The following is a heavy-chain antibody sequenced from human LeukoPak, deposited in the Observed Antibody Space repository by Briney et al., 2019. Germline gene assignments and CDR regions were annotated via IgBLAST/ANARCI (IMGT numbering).Heavy chain of an antibody. V-gene: IGHV4-34*01. D-gene: IGHD3-10*01. CDR3: ARAYYGSGSYYYFDY. Sequence: TSETLSLTCAIYGGSFRGYYWSWIRQPPGKGLEWIGEINHSGSTNYNPSLKSRVTISVDTSKNQFSLKLSSVTAADTAVYYCARAYYGSGSYYYFDYWGQGTLVTVSS. CDR1: GGSFRGYY. CDR2: INHSGST. J-gene: IGHJ4*02.